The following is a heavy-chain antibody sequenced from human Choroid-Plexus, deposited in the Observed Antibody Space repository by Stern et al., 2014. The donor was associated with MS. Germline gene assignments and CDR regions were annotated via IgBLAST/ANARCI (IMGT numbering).Heavy chain of an antibody. J-gene: IGHJ5*02. Sequence: VQLVESGGGVVQPGRPLRLSCAASGFTFGSCAIHWVRQAPGKGLEWVAGVSYDGSNKYYADSVKGRFTISRDNSQNTLYMQMSSLRAEDTAVYYCAKDRQYLTYFFDHWGQGSLVTVSS. V-gene: IGHV3-30*18. D-gene: IGHD2/OR15-2a*01. CDR1: GFTFGSCA. CDR3: AKDRQYLTYFFDH. CDR2: VSYDGSNK.